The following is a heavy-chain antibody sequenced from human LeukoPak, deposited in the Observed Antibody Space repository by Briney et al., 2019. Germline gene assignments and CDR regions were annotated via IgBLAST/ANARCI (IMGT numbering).Heavy chain of an antibody. J-gene: IGHJ1*01. V-gene: IGHV1-2*02. D-gene: IGHD3-22*01. CDR3: ARDHDSSGHGKYFQH. CDR2: INPNSGGT. CDR1: GYTFTGYY. Sequence: GASVKVSCKASGYTFTGYYMHWVRQAPGQGLEWMGWINPNSGGTNYAQKFQGRVTITRDTSASTAYMELSSLRSEDTAVYYCARDHDSSGHGKYFQHWGQGTLVTVSS.